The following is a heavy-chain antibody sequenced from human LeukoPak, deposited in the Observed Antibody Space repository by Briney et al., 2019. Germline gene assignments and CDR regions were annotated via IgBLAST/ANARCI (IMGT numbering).Heavy chain of an antibody. V-gene: IGHV3-48*03. CDR2: IYSSGSST. J-gene: IGHJ4*02. D-gene: IGHD4-17*01. CDR3: ARGAYGDYGRGY. Sequence: PGGSLGLSCAASGFTFSSYEMNWVRQAPGKGLEWVSYIYSSGSSTKYADSVKGRFTISRDNAKNSLHLQMSSLRVEDTAVYYCARGAYGDYGRGYWGQGTLVTVSS. CDR1: GFTFSSYE.